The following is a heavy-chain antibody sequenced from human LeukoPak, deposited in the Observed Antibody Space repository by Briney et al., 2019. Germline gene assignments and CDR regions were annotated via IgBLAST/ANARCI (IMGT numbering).Heavy chain of an antibody. J-gene: IGHJ6*02. CDR3: ARDEVKLLYPYYYYGMDV. D-gene: IGHD2-2*02. Sequence: GASVKVSCKASGYTFTGYYMHWVRQAPGQGLEWMGWINPNSGGTNYAQKFQGRVTMTRDTSISTAYMELSRLRSDDTAVYYCARDEVKLLYPYYYYGMDVWGQGITVTVSS. CDR1: GYTFTGYY. CDR2: INPNSGGT. V-gene: IGHV1-2*02.